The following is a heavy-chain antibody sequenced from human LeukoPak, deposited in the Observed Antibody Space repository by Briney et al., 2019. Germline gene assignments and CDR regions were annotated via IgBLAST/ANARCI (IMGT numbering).Heavy chain of an antibody. CDR1: GGTFSSYT. V-gene: IGHV1-2*02. J-gene: IGHJ1*01. D-gene: IGHD2-15*01. Sequence: ASVKVSCEASGGTFSSYTISWVRQAPGQGLEWMGWINPNSGGTNYAQKFQGRVTMTRDTSISTAYMELSRLRSDDTAVYYCARTNDGSHAEYFQHWGQGTLVTVSS. CDR2: INPNSGGT. CDR3: ARTNDGSHAEYFQH.